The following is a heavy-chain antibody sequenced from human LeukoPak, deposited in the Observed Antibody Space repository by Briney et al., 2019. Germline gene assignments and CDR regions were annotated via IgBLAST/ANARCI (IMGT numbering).Heavy chain of an antibody. CDR3: VRASGHYYDSSGYELWFDP. CDR2: INPSGGST. J-gene: IGHJ5*02. D-gene: IGHD3-22*01. V-gene: IGHV1-46*01. Sequence: ASVKVSCKASGYTFTSYYMHWVRQAPGQGLEWMGIINPSGGSTSYAQKFQGRVTMTRDTSTSTVYMELSSLRSEDTAVYYCVRASGHYYDSSGYELWFDPWGQGTLVTVSS. CDR1: GYTFTSYY.